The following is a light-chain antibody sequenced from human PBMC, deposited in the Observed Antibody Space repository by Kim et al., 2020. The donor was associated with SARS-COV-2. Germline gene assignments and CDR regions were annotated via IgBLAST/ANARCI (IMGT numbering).Light chain of an antibody. V-gene: IGKV3-11*01. CDR3: QQRSNFT. CDR1: QSVSSY. CDR2: DAS. Sequence: LSLSPGERATLSCRASQSVSSYLAWYQQKPGQAPRLLIYDASNRATGIPARFSGSGSGTDFTLTISSLEPEDFAVYYCQQRSNFTFGPGTKVDIK. J-gene: IGKJ3*01.